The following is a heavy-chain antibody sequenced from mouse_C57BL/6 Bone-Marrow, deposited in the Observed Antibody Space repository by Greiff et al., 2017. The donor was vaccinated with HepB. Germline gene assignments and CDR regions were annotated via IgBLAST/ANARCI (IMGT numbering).Heavy chain of an antibody. Sequence: EVMLVESGGGLVKPGGSLKLSCAASGFTFSSYAMSWVRQTPEKRLEWVATISDGGSYTYYPDNVKGRFTISRDNAKNNLYLQMSHLKSEDTAMYYCARAPRSSPFDYWGQGTTLTVSS. V-gene: IGHV5-4*03. CDR3: ARAPRSSPFDY. CDR2: ISDGGSYT. D-gene: IGHD1-1*01. J-gene: IGHJ2*01. CDR1: GFTFSSYA.